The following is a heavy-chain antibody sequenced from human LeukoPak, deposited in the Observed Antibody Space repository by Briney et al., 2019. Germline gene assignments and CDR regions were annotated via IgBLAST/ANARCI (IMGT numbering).Heavy chain of an antibody. J-gene: IGHJ3*02. CDR2: ISSSSSTI. V-gene: IGHV3-48*04. Sequence: PGGSLRLSCAASGFTFSSYSMNWVRQAPGKGLEWVSYISSSSSTIYYADSVKGRFTISRDNAKNSLYLQMNSLRAEDTAVYYCARFDSSGLQTGDAFDIWGQGTMVTVSS. CDR3: ARFDSSGLQTGDAFDI. CDR1: GFTFSSYS. D-gene: IGHD3-22*01.